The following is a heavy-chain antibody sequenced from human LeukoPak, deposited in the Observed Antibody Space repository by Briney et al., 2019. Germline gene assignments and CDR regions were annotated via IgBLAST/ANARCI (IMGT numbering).Heavy chain of an antibody. CDR3: ARGPHFDWKLSYYYYYMDV. CDR2: ISAYNGDT. Sequence: ASVKVSCKASGYTFTSYGISWVRQAPGQGLEWMGWISAYNGDTNYAQKLQGRVTMTTDTSTSTAYMELRSLRSDDTAVYYCARGPHFDWKLSYYYYYMDVWGKGTTVTISS. D-gene: IGHD3-9*01. CDR1: GYTFTSYG. J-gene: IGHJ6*03. V-gene: IGHV1-18*01.